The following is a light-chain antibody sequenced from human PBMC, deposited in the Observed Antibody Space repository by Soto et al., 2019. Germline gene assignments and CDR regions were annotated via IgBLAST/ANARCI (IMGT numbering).Light chain of an antibody. CDR1: HRLSASD. CDR3: QQYGSFSIT. J-gene: IGKJ5*01. CDR2: GAS. V-gene: IGKV3-20*01. Sequence: ESVLTHSPGTLSVSPLQRATRCFSSSHRLSASDIAWYQQKPGQAPRLLIYGASSRATGIPDRFSGSGSGTDFTLTISRLEPEDFAVYYCQQYGSFSITFGQGTRLEIK.